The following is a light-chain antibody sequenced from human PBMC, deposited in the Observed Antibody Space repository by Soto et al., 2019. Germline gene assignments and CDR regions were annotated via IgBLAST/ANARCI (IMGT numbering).Light chain of an antibody. V-gene: IGKV3D-20*02. CDR3: HQRSNWLT. CDR1: QSVSSSY. Sequence: EIVLTQSPGTLSLSPGERATLSCRASQSVSSSYLAWYQQKPGQAPRLLIYDASNRATGIPARFSGSGSGTDFTLTISSLEPEDFAVYYCHQRSNWLTFGGGTKVDIK. CDR2: DAS. J-gene: IGKJ4*01.